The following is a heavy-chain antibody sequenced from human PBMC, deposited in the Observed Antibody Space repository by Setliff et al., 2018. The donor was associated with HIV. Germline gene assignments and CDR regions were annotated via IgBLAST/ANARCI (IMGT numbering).Heavy chain of an antibody. CDR1: GDTSSGHY. D-gene: IGHD2-15*01. V-gene: IGHV1-2*02. Sequence: ASVKVSCKASGDTSSGHYMHWVRQAPGQGLGWLGWINPNSGGTKYAQKFQGRLTMTRDTSITTVYMELSRLRSDDTAVYYCATDGSVVVVAGSGFDPWGQGTLVTVSS. CDR2: INPNSGGT. CDR3: ATDGSVVVVAGSGFDP. J-gene: IGHJ5*02.